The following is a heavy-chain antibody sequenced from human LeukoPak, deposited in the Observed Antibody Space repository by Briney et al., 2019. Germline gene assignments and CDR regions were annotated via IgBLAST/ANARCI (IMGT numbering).Heavy chain of an antibody. J-gene: IGHJ4*02. CDR2: ISYDGSNK. V-gene: IGHV3-30*03. Sequence: GRSLRLSCAASGFTFSSYGMHWVRQAPGKGLEWVAVISYDGSNKYYADSVKGRFTISRDNAKNSLYLQMNSLRAEDTAVYYCASCSLDFDYWGQGTLVTVSS. CDR1: GFTFSSYG. D-gene: IGHD1-1*01. CDR3: ASCSLDFDY.